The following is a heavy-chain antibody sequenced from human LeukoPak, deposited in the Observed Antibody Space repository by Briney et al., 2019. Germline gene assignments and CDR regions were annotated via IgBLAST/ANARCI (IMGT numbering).Heavy chain of an antibody. CDR2: IYYSGST. CDR3: ARATGSSWYSY. CDR1: GGSISSSSYY. V-gene: IGHV4-61*01. J-gene: IGHJ4*02. D-gene: IGHD6-13*01. Sequence: SETLSLTCTVSGGSISSSSYYWSWIRQPPGKGLEWIGYIYYSGSTNYNPSLKSRVTISVDTSKNQFSLKLSSVTAADTAVYYCARATGSSWYSYWGQGTLVTVSS.